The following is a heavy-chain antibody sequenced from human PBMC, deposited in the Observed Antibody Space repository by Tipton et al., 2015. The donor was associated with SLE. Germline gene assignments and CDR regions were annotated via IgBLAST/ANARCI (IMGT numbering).Heavy chain of an antibody. V-gene: IGHV4-34*01. Sequence: TLSLTCAVYIGSFSGYRWSWIRQPPGKGLEWIGEINHRGSTNYNSSLKSRATISVDTSKNQFSLKLSSVTAADTAVYYCARGCSSSTCEPFYFFGMDVWGQGTTVTVSS. CDR2: INHRGST. CDR3: ARGCSSSTCEPFYFFGMDV. CDR1: IGSFSGYR. J-gene: IGHJ6*02. D-gene: IGHD2-2*01.